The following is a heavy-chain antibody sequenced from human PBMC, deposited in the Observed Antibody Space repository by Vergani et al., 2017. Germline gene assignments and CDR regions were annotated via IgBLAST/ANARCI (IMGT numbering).Heavy chain of an antibody. CDR3: ARGFFPLRYFDWLYETDEGYWYFDL. V-gene: IGHV4-30-2*01. J-gene: IGHJ2*01. Sequence: QLQLQESGSGLVKPSQTLSLTCAVSGGSISSGGYSWSWIRQPPGKGLEWIGYIYHSGSTYYNPSLKSRVTISVDRSKNQFSLKLSSVTAADTAVYYCARGFFPLRYFDWLYETDEGYWYFDLWGRGTLVTVSS. D-gene: IGHD3-9*01. CDR2: IYHSGST. CDR1: GGSISSGGYS.